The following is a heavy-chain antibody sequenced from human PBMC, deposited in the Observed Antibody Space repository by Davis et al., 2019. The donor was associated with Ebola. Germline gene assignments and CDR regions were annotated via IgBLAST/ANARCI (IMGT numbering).Heavy chain of an antibody. D-gene: IGHD5-24*01. CDR3: ARHSLRWLHPDY. J-gene: IGHJ4*02. CDR1: GGSISGYY. Sequence: MPSETLSLTCTVSGGSISGYYWSWVPQPPGKGLEWIGEINHSGSTNYNPSLKSRVTISVDTSKNQFSLKLSSVTAADTAVYYCARHSLRWLHPDYWGQGTLVTVSS. CDR2: INHSGST. V-gene: IGHV4-34*01.